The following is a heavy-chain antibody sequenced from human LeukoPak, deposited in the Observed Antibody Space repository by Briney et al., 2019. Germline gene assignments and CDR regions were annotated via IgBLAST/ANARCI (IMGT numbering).Heavy chain of an antibody. CDR1: GFTFSSYS. J-gene: IGHJ5*02. D-gene: IGHD6-19*01. CDR2: ISSSSSYI. CDR3: ARGAVAIRGNWFDP. V-gene: IGHV3-21*01. Sequence: GGSLRLSCAASGFTFSSYSMNWVRQAPGKGLEWASSISSSSSYIYYADSVKGRFTISRDNAKNSLYLQMNSLRAEDTAVYYCARGAVAIRGNWFDPWGQGTLVTVSS.